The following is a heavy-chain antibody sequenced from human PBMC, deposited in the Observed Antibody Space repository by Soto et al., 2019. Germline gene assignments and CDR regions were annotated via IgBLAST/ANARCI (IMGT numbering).Heavy chain of an antibody. J-gene: IGHJ6*02. CDR3: TTDRWLVGAYYYYYGMDV. Sequence: GGSLRLSCAASGFTFSNAWMNWVRQAPGKGLEWVGRIKSKTDGGTTDYAAPVKGRFTISRDDSKNTLYLQMNSLKTEDTAVYYCTTDRWLVGAYYYYYGMDVWGQGTTVTVSS. D-gene: IGHD1-26*01. V-gene: IGHV3-15*07. CDR1: GFTFSNAW. CDR2: IKSKTDGGTT.